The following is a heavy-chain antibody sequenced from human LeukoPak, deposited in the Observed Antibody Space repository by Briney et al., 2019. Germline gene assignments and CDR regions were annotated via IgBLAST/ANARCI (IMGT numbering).Heavy chain of an antibody. D-gene: IGHD2-2*01. J-gene: IGHJ4*02. Sequence: SETLSLTCAVYGGSFSGYYWSWIRQPPGKGLEWIGEINHSGSTNYNPSLKSRVTISVDKSKNQFSLKLSSVTAADTAVYYCARDELHKSLRYCSSTSCPEKVDYWGQGTLVTVSS. CDR2: INHSGST. CDR1: GGSFSGYY. CDR3: ARDELHKSLRYCSSTSCPEKVDY. V-gene: IGHV4-34*01.